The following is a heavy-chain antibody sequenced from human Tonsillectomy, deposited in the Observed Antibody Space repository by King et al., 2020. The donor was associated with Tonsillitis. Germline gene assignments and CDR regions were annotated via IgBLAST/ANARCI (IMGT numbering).Heavy chain of an antibody. V-gene: IGHV4-4*02. CDR2: LYHSGST. CDR3: RRGVVSWSPADVDY. Sequence: VQLQESGPGLVKPSGTLALTCAVSGGSISSSKWWSGVRQPPGKGREWIGELYHSGSTNYNPSLKSRVTISVDKSQNLFSLKLSSETAADTAVYYWRRGVVSWSPADVDYWGQGTLVTVSS. J-gene: IGHJ4*02. CDR1: GGSISSSKW. D-gene: IGHD3-3*01.